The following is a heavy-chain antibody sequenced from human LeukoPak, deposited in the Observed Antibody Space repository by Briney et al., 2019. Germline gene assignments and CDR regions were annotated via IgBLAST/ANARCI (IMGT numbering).Heavy chain of an antibody. D-gene: IGHD6-19*01. J-gene: IGHJ6*02. V-gene: IGHV4-34*01. CDR1: GGSFSGYY. CDR3: ASMGYSSGWYDNYYGMDV. CDR2: INHSGST. Sequence: NPSGTLSLTCAVYGGSFSGYYWSWIRQPPGKGLEWIGEINHSGSTNYNPSLKSRVTISVDTSKNQFSLKLSSVTAADTAVYYCASMGYSSGWYDNYYGMDVWGQGTTVTVSS.